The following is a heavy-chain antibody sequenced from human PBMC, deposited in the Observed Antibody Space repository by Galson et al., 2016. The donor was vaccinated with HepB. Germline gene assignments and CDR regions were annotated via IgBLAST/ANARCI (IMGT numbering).Heavy chain of an antibody. V-gene: IGHV3-7*03. CDR3: ARDVVFGEPLVAFDI. J-gene: IGHJ3*02. Sequence: SLRLSCAASGFAFSSHWMNWVRQAPGKGPEWVANINSDGSEKYFEDSVKGRFTISRDNVKTSLYLQMNSLRAEDTAVYFCARDVVFGEPLVAFDIWGQGTMVTVSS. CDR1: GFAFSSHW. CDR2: INSDGSEK. D-gene: IGHD3-16*01.